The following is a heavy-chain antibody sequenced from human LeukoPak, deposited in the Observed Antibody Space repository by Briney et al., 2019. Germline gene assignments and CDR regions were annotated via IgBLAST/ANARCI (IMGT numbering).Heavy chain of an antibody. J-gene: IGHJ3*01. V-gene: IGHV4-34*01. CDR2: MNHSGST. CDR1: GGSFSGYY. D-gene: IGHD6-13*01. Sequence: PSETLSLTCAVYGGSFSGYYWSWIRQPPGKGLEWIGGMNHSGSTNYNPSLKSRATISVDTAKNQVSLKLSSVTAADTAVYYCARPARIAASGRYAFDFWGEGTPVTVSS. CDR3: ARPARIAASGRYAFDF.